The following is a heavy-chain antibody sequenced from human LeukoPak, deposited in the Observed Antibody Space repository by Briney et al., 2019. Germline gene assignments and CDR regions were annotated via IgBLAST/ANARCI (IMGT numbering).Heavy chain of an antibody. CDR1: GYTFTGYY. CDR2: INPKSGGT. J-gene: IGHJ4*02. D-gene: IGHD5-24*01. V-gene: IGHV1-2*02. Sequence: ASVKVSCKASGYTFTGYYMYWVRQAPGQGLEWMGWINPKSGGTNYAQKFQGRVTMTRDTSISTAYMELSRLRSDDTAVYYCARGRDGYTLDYWGQGTLVTVSS. CDR3: ARGRDGYTLDY.